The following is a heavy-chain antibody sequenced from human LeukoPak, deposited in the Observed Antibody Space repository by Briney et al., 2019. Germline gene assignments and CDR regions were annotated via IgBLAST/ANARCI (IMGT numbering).Heavy chain of an antibody. D-gene: IGHD3-16*02. Sequence: PSETLSLTCTVSGGSISSGSYYWSWIRQPAGKGLEWIGSIYYSGSTYYNPSLKSRVTISVDTSKNQFSLKLSSVTAADTAVYYCARGTTNYDYVWGSYRYSPFDYWGQGTLVTVSS. V-gene: IGHV4-39*07. CDR1: GGSISSGSYY. CDR2: IYYSGST. J-gene: IGHJ4*02. CDR3: ARGTTNYDYVWGSYRYSPFDY.